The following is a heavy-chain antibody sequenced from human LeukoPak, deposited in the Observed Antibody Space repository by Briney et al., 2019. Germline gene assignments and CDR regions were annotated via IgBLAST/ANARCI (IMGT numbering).Heavy chain of an antibody. J-gene: IGHJ4*02. Sequence: PGGSLRLSCAASGFTFSSYSMNWVRQAPGKGLEWVSSISSSSSYIYYADSVKGRFTISRDNAKNSLYLQMNSLRAEDTAVYYCARGRSWVYYFDYWGQGTLVTVSS. V-gene: IGHV3-21*01. D-gene: IGHD2-8*01. CDR2: ISSSSSYI. CDR3: ARGRSWVYYFDY. CDR1: GFTFSSYS.